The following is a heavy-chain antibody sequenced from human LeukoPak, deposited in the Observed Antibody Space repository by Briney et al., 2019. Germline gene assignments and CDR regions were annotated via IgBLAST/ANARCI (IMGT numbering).Heavy chain of an antibody. D-gene: IGHD2-15*01. Sequence: PGGSLRLSCAASGFTFSSYAMSWVRQAPGKGLEWVSAISGSGGSTYYADSVKGRFTISRDNSKNTLYLQMNSLRAEDTAVYYCAKNLPYSYCSGGSCYGFYFDYWGQGTLVTVSS. V-gene: IGHV3-23*01. CDR2: ISGSGGST. J-gene: IGHJ4*02. CDR3: AKNLPYSYCSGGSCYGFYFDY. CDR1: GFTFSSYA.